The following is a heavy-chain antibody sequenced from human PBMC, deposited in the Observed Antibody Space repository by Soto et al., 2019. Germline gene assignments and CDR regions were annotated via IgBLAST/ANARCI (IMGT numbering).Heavy chain of an antibody. V-gene: IGHV4-59*08. Sequence: SETLSLTCTVSGGSISSYYWSWIRQPPGKGLEWIGYIYYSGSTNYNPSLKSRVTISVDTSKNQFSLKLSSVTAADTAVCYCARLPYYDILTGYYENTDYWGQGTLVTVSS. CDR3: ARLPYYDILTGYYENTDY. D-gene: IGHD3-9*01. J-gene: IGHJ4*02. CDR1: GGSISSYY. CDR2: IYYSGST.